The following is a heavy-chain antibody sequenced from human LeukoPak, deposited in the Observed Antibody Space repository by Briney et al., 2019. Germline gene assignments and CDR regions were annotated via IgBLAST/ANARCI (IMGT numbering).Heavy chain of an antibody. Sequence: SETLSLNCTVSGGSINSYYWIWIRQPPGKGLERIGYIDYSRSTNYNPSLKSRVTISVDTSKNQFSLKLSSVTAADTAVYYCARHGRLAAAGPGPFDYWGQGTLVTVSS. CDR2: IDYSRST. CDR3: ARHGRLAAAGPGPFDY. D-gene: IGHD6-13*01. J-gene: IGHJ4*02. V-gene: IGHV4-59*08. CDR1: GGSINSYY.